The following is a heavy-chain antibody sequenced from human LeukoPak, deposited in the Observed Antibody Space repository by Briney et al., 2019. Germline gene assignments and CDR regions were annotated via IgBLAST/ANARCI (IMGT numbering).Heavy chain of an antibody. CDR1: GGTFSSYA. CDR3: ARERLVVGSAYFDF. J-gene: IGHJ4*02. V-gene: IGHV1-69*04. Sequence: SVKVSCKASGGTFSSYAISWVRQAPGQGLEWMGRIIPILGIANYAQKFQGRVTITADKSTSTAYMELSSLRSEDTAVYYCARERLVVGSAYFDFWGQGTLVTVSS. CDR2: IIPILGIA. D-gene: IGHD1-26*01.